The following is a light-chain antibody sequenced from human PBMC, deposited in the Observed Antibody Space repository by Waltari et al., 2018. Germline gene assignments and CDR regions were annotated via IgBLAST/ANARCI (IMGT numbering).Light chain of an antibody. Sequence: DIVMTQSPESLAVSLGESATINCKSSESVRYSPHNKNHLAWYQQKPGQPPKLLIYWASTRKSGVPDRFSGSGSETDFTLTVSSLQAEDVALYYCQQYYNTPLTFGGGTKVEIK. CDR1: ESVRYSPHNKNH. V-gene: IGKV4-1*01. CDR3: QQYYNTPLT. CDR2: WAS. J-gene: IGKJ4*01.